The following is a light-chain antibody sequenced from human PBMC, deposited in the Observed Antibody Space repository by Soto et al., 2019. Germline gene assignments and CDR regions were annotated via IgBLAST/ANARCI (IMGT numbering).Light chain of an antibody. CDR2: KAS. CDR3: QQYKSHRRT. Sequence: DIQMSQSPSTGSASVGDRVTITCRASQSISSWLAWYQQKPGKAPKLMINKASSLDSGVPSMFSGSGSGTAFTLTISSLQHDDFATYYCQQYKSHRRTFGQGTNVDIK. J-gene: IGKJ1*01. CDR1: QSISSW. V-gene: IGKV1-5*03.